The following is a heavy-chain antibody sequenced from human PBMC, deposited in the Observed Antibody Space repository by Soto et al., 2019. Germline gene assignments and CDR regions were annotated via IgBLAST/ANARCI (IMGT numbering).Heavy chain of an antibody. CDR2: IIPIFGTA. D-gene: IGHD3-10*01. V-gene: IGHV1-69*13. J-gene: IGHJ6*02. Sequence: GAPVKVSRKASGGTVSSYSFNWGRQAPGQRPEWMGGIIPIFGTANYEQKFQGRVTITADESTSTAYMELSSLRSEDTAVYYCARAEAYYGSGSYHESYYYYGMDVWGQGTTVTVSS. CDR1: GGTVSSYS. CDR3: ARAEAYYGSGSYHESYYYYGMDV.